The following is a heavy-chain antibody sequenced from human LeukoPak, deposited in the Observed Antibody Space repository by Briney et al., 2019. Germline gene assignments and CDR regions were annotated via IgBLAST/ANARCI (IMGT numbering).Heavy chain of an antibody. CDR1: GGTFSSYA. Sequence: SVKVSCKASGGTFSSYAISWVRQAPGQGLEWMGGIIPIFGTANYARKFQGRVTITTDESTSTAYMELSSLRSEDTAVYYCAVRIRYNRHCSSTSCFNSYFDYWGQGTLVTVSS. CDR3: AVRIRYNRHCSSTSCFNSYFDY. CDR2: IIPIFGTA. V-gene: IGHV1-69*05. D-gene: IGHD2-2*01. J-gene: IGHJ4*02.